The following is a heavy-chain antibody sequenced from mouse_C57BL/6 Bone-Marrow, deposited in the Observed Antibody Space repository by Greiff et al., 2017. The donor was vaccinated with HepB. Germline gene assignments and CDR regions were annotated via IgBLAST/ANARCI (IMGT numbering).Heavy chain of an antibody. V-gene: IGHV1-18*01. Sequence: EVQLQQSGPELVKPGASVKIPCKASGYTFTDYNMDWVKQSHGKSLEWIGDINPNNGGTIYNQKFKGKATLTVDKTSSTAYMELRSLTSEDTAVYYYERRNDDYYGVLYDRDYWGQGTAITVTS. CDR3: ERRNDDYYGVLYDRDY. J-gene: IGHJ4*01. CDR1: GYTFTDYN. CDR2: INPNNGGT. D-gene: IGHD2-3*01.